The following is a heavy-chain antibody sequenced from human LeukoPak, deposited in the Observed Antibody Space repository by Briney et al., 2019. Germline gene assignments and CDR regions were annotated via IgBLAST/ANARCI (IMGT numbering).Heavy chain of an antibody. D-gene: IGHD3-10*01. CDR3: ARDLVLWFGELYSPRAFDY. CDR2: ISSSGSTI. Sequence: GGSLRLSCAASGFTLSDYYMSWIRQAPGKGLEWVSYISSSGSTIYYADSVKGRFTISRDNAKNSLYLQMNSLRAEDTAVYYCARDLVLWFGELYSPRAFDYWGQGTLVTVSS. CDR1: GFTLSDYY. J-gene: IGHJ4*02. V-gene: IGHV3-11*01.